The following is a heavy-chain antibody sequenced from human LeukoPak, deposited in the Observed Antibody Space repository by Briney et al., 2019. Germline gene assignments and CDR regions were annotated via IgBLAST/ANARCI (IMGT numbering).Heavy chain of an antibody. V-gene: IGHV1-2*06. CDR3: ARDGEKDSSGYYYYYYMDV. Sequence: PGASVKVSCKASGYTFTGYYMNWVRQAPGQGLEWMGRINPNSGGTNYAQKFQGRVTMTRDTSISTAYMELSRLRSDDTAVYYCARDGEKDSSGYYYYYYMDVWGKGTTVTVSS. J-gene: IGHJ6*03. CDR2: INPNSGGT. CDR1: GYTFTGYY. D-gene: IGHD3-22*01.